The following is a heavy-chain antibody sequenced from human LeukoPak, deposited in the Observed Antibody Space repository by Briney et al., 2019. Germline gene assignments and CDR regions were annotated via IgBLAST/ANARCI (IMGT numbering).Heavy chain of an antibody. CDR3: AKKGGNSGFFDS. CDR2: IGPSGAST. V-gene: IGHV3-23*01. J-gene: IGHJ4*02. D-gene: IGHD4-23*01. Sequence: PGGSLRLPCAPYAFTFSSYAMSWVRQAPGKGLEWVSSIGPSGASTYYTDSVKGRFTISRDNSKNTLYLQMNSLRAEDTAVYYCAKKGGNSGFFDSWGQGTLVTVS. CDR1: AFTFSSYA.